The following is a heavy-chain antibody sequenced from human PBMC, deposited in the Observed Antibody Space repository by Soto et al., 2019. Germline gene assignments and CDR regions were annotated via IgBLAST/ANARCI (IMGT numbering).Heavy chain of an antibody. J-gene: IGHJ4*02. V-gene: IGHV3-74*01. CDR1: GXTFRSHC. CDR3: ARGGKYVFDY. Sequence: GSLRLACAASGXTFRSHCMDWVRQAPGKGLVWVSRISGEGSSTHYADSVKGRFTISRDNAKNTLYMKMKSLRAADTAVYYCARGGKYVFDYWGQGTLVTVSS. CDR2: ISGEGSST. D-gene: IGHD1-26*01.